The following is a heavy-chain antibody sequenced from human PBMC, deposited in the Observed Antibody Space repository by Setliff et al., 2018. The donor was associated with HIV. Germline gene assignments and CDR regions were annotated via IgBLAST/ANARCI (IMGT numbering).Heavy chain of an antibody. CDR2: SHNNGNT. CDR1: GGIISSDSFF. V-gene: IGHV4-61*09. CDR3: ARQGSWLDS. J-gene: IGHJ5*01. Sequence: SETLSLTCTVSGGIISSDSFFWSWIRQPAGEGLEWIGYSHNNGNTHYNPSLKSRVTISVDTSKNHVSLRLNSVTAADTAVYYCARQGSWLDSWGQGTLVTVSS. D-gene: IGHD2-15*01.